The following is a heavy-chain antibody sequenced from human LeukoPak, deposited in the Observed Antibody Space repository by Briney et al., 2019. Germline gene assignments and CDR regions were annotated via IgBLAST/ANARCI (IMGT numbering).Heavy chain of an antibody. CDR3: ARSLMYYVPTPYDY. Sequence: SETLSPTCAVYGGSFSGYYWSWIRQPPGKGLEWIGEINHSGSTNYNPSLKSRVTISVDTSKNQFSLKLSSVTAADTAVYYCARSLMYYVPTPYDYWGQGTLVTVSS. J-gene: IGHJ4*02. CDR2: INHSGST. D-gene: IGHD2-8*01. CDR1: GGSFSGYY. V-gene: IGHV4-34*01.